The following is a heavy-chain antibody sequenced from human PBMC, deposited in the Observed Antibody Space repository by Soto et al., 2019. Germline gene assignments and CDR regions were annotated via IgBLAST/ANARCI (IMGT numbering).Heavy chain of an antibody. CDR1: GFTFSSYG. J-gene: IGHJ3*02. CDR2: IWYDGSNK. V-gene: IGHV3-33*01. CDR3: ARAPSPDDYGDYVAFDI. Sequence: GGSLRLSCAASGFTFSSYGMHWVRQAPGKGLEWVAVIWYDGSNKCYADSVKGRFTISRDNSKNTLYLQMNSLRAEDTAVYYCARAPSPDDYGDYVAFDIWGQGTMVTVSS. D-gene: IGHD4-17*01.